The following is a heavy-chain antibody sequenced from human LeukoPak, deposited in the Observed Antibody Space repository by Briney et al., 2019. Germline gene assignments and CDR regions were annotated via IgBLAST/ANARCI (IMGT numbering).Heavy chain of an antibody. CDR2: IYYSGST. CDR3: ARDLLNEGNHLDY. V-gene: IGHV4-30-4*01. J-gene: IGHJ4*02. Sequence: MASETLSLTCSVSGGSISSGDYYWSWIRQPPGKGLEWIGYIYYSGSTYYNPSLKSRVTISVDTSKNQFSLKLSSVTAADTAVYYCARDLLNEGNHLDYWGQGTLVTVSS. D-gene: IGHD4-23*01. CDR1: GGSISSGDYY.